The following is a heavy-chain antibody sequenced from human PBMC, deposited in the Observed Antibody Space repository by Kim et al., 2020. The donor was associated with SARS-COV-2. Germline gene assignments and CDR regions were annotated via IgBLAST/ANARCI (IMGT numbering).Heavy chain of an antibody. CDR2: ISGSGGST. CDR3: AKDIRGIAAAGFDAFDI. CDR1: GFTFSSYA. V-gene: IGHV3-23*01. Sequence: GGSLRLSCAASGFTFSSYAMSWVRQAPGKGLEWVSAISGSGGSTYYADSVKGRFTISRDNSKNTLYLQMNSLRAEDTAVYYCAKDIRGIAAAGFDAFDIWGQGTMVTVSS. J-gene: IGHJ3*02. D-gene: IGHD6-13*01.